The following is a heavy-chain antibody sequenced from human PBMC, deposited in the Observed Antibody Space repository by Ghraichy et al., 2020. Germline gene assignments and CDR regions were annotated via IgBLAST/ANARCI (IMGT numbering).Heavy chain of an antibody. V-gene: IGHV4-34*01. CDR1: GGSFSGYY. CDR3: AFRIGWFDP. CDR2: INHSGST. J-gene: IGHJ5*02. D-gene: IGHD2-15*01. Sequence: SETLSLTCAVYGGSFSGYYWSWIRQPPGKGLEWIGEINHSGSTNYNPSLKSRVTISVDTSKNQFSLKLSSVTAADTAVYYCAFRIGWFDPWGQGTLVTVSS.